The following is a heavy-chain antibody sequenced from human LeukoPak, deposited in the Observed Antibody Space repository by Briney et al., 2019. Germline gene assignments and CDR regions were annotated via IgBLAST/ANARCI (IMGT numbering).Heavy chain of an antibody. CDR2: INPSGGST. D-gene: IGHD5-18*01. Sequence: ASVKVSCKASGYLFNYNYIHWVRQAPGQGLEWMGIINPSGGSTTYAQKFQGRVAMTSDTSTRTVHVELSSLRSEDTAVYFCARDRMDTAMGPYLDNWGQGTLVTVSS. J-gene: IGHJ4*02. CDR1: GYLFNYNY. V-gene: IGHV1-46*02. CDR3: ARDRMDTAMGPYLDN.